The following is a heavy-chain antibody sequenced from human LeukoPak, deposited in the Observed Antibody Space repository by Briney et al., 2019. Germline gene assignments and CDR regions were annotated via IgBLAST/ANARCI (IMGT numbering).Heavy chain of an antibody. Sequence: ASVKVSCKVSGYTLTELSMHWVRHAPGKGLELMGGFDPEDGETIYAQKFQGRVTMTEDTSTDTAYMELSSIRSEDTGVYYCATIVSSGYAYFDYWGQGTLVTAS. CDR3: ATIVSSGYAYFDY. J-gene: IGHJ4*02. V-gene: IGHV1-24*01. D-gene: IGHD3-22*01. CDR1: GYTLTELS. CDR2: FDPEDGET.